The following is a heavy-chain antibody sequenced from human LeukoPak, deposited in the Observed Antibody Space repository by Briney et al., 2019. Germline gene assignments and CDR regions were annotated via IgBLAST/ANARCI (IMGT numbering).Heavy chain of an antibody. Sequence: PGGSLRLSCAGSGLIFSDFYINWIRQFPGKGLEWLAYISPDGSYTTYGDSVKGRFVISRDNAKNSVSLQMNSLGVEDTAVYFCASDQVSGVFDYWGQGARVTVS. D-gene: IGHD5/OR15-5a*01. J-gene: IGHJ4*02. CDR2: ISPDGSYT. V-gene: IGHV3-11*05. CDR3: ASDQVSGVFDY. CDR1: GLIFSDFY.